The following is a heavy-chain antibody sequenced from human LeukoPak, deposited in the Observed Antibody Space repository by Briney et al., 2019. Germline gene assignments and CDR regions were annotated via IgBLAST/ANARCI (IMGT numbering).Heavy chain of an antibody. CDR2: INHSGST. J-gene: IGHJ4*02. V-gene: IGHV4-34*01. CDR3: ARGPPAAAPYSFDY. D-gene: IGHD2-2*01. CDR1: GGSFSGYY. Sequence: SETLSLTCAVYGGSFSGYYWSWIRQPPGKGLEWIGEINHSGSTNDNPSLKSRVTISVDTSKNQFSLKLSSVTAADTAVYYCARGPPAAAPYSFDYWGQGTLVTVSS.